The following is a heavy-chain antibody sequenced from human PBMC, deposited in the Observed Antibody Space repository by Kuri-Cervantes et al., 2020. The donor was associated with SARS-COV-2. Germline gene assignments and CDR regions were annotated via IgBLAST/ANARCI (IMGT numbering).Heavy chain of an antibody. D-gene: IGHD5-12*01. CDR1: GFIVSGNY. J-gene: IGHJ4*02. CDR3: AKGSRRSVASLIFDY. V-gene: IGHV3-53*01. CDR2: IYTGDKT. Sequence: GESLKISCAASGFIVSGNYMSWVRQAPEKGLEWLSVIYTGDKTYYADSVKGRFTISRDNSKNTVYLQMNSLRAEDTAIYHCAKGSRRSVASLIFDYWGQGTLVTVSS.